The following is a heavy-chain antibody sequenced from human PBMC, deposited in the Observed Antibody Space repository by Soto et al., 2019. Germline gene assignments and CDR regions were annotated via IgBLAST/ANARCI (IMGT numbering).Heavy chain of an antibody. V-gene: IGHV4-59*01. D-gene: IGHD5-18*01. CDR3: ARKLVNTAMPSSDH. J-gene: IGHJ4*02. Sequence: SETLSLTCTVSGRSISSYYWSWIRQPPGKGLEWIGYIYYSGSTNYNPSLKSRVTISVDTSKNQFSLKLSSVTAADTAVYYCARKLVNTAMPSSDHWGQEAVLTISS. CDR1: GRSISSYY. CDR2: IYYSGST.